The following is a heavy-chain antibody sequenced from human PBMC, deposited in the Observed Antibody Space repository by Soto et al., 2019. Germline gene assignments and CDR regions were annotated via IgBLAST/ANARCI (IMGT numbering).Heavy chain of an antibody. D-gene: IGHD2-15*01. CDR1: GDSVSSNSAA. V-gene: IGHV6-1*01. J-gene: IGHJ6*02. Sequence: SQTLSLTCAISGDSVSSNSAAWNWIRQSPSRGLEWLGRTYYRSKWYNDYAVPVKSRITINPDTSKNQFSLQLNSVTPEDTAVYYCARDFRKDIVVVVAATRYYYYYGMDVWGQGTTVTVSS. CDR2: TYYRSKWYN. CDR3: ARDFRKDIVVVVAATRYYYYYGMDV.